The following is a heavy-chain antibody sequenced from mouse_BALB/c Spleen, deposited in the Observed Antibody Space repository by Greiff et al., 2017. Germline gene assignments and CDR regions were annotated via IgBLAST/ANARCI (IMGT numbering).Heavy chain of an antibody. CDR2: ISSGGSYT. CDR1: GFTFSSYA. D-gene: IGHD2-3*01. J-gene: IGHJ4*01. V-gene: IGHV5-9-3*01. CDR3: ARQGDGPYAMDY. Sequence: DVKLVESGGGLVKPGGSLKLSCAASGFTFSSYAMSWVRQTPEKRLEWVATISSGGSYTYYPDSVKGRFTISRDNAKNTLYLQMSSLRSEDTAMYYCARQGDGPYAMDYWGQGTSVTVSS.